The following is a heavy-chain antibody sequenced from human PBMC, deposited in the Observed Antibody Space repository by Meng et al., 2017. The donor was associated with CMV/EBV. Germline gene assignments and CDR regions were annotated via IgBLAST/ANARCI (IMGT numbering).Heavy chain of an antibody. CDR3: ARALRFLESSDAFDI. CDR2: IKQDGSDK. V-gene: IGHV3-7*01. Sequence: GESLKISCAASGFTFSSYWMSWVCQAPGKGLEWVANIKQDGSDKYYVDSVKGRFTISRDNAKNSLYLQMNSLRAEDTAVYYCARALRFLESSDAFDIWGQGTMVTVSS. CDR1: GFTFSSYW. D-gene: IGHD3-3*01. J-gene: IGHJ3*02.